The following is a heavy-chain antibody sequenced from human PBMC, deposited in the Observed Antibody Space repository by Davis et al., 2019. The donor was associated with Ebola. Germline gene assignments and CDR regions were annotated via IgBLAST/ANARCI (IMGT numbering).Heavy chain of an antibody. D-gene: IGHD3-3*01. CDR3: ARDRPNYDFWSGYTDY. CDR1: GCTFSSYT. Sequence: ASVKVSCKASGCTFSSYTISWVRQAPGQGLEWMGWINTNTGNPTYAQGFTGRFVFSLDTSVSTAYLQLSSLKAEDTAVYYCARDRPNYDFWSGYTDYWGQGTLVTVSS. V-gene: IGHV7-4-1*02. J-gene: IGHJ4*02. CDR2: INTNTGNP.